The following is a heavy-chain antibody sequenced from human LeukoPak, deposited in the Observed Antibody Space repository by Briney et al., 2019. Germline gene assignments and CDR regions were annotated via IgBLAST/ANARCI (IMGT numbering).Heavy chain of an antibody. D-gene: IGHD1-14*01. V-gene: IGHV1-2*02. J-gene: IGHJ3*02. Sequence: ASVKVSFKASGYTFIDYFIHWMRQTPGQGLEWLGWINPNSGVTRYAQKFQGRVTLTRDTAAYMELSSLKYDDTAVYYCARAVSGTLGGAFDIWGQGTAVTVSS. CDR2: INPNSGVT. CDR3: ARAVSGTLGGAFDI. CDR1: GYTFIDYF.